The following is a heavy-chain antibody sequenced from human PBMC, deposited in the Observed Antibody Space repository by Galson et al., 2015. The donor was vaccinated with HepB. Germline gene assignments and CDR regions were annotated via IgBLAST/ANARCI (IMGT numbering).Heavy chain of an antibody. D-gene: IGHD6-13*01. CDR1: GFTFSSYG. J-gene: IGHJ4*02. CDR2: IWYDGSNK. CDR3: ARDTGYSSSWFDY. V-gene: IGHV3-33*01. Sequence: SLRLSCAASGFTFSSYGMHWVRQAPGKGLEWVAVIWYDGSNKYYADSVKGRFTISRDNSKNTLYLQMNSLRAEDTAVYYCARDTGYSSSWFDYWGQGTLVTVSS.